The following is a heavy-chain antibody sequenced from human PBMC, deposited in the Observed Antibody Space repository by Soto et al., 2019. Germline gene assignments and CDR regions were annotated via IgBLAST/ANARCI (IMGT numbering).Heavy chain of an antibody. CDR1: GFTFSNAW. V-gene: IGHV3-15*01. D-gene: IGHD3-10*01. J-gene: IGHJ6*03. CDR3: TTLTSITMVRGVIGYYYYYYMDV. CDR2: IKSKTDGGTT. Sequence: GGSLRLSCAASGFTFSNAWMSWVRQAPGKGLEWVGRIKSKTDGGTTDYAAPVKGRFTISRDDSKNTLYLQMNSLKTEDTAVYYCTTLTSITMVRGVIGYYYYYYMDVWGKGTTVTVSS.